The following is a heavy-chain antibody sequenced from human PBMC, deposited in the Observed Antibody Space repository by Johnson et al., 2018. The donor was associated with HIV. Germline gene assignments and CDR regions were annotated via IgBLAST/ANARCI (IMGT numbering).Heavy chain of an antibody. Sequence: QMLLVESGGGLVKPGGSLRLSCVASGFTFSSYAMHWVRQAPGKGLEWVAVIQKDGSNKYCADSVKSRFPLPRDNAKTSLYLQRNSLRAEDTAVHYCAREGRMDYGAPRAAFDIWGQGTMVTVSS. CDR1: GFTFSSYA. D-gene: IGHD4-17*01. J-gene: IGHJ3*02. V-gene: IGHV3-30-3*01. CDR2: IQKDGSNK. CDR3: AREGRMDYGAPRAAFDI.